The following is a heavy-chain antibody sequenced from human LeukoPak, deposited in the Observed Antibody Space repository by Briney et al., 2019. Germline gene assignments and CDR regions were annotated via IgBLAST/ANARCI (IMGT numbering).Heavy chain of an antibody. CDR3: ARGVAVPGFDY. Sequence: GGSLRLSCAASEFSVGSNYMTWVRQAPGKGLEWVSLIYSGGSTYYADSVKGRFTISRDNSKNTLYLQMKSLRADDTAVYYCARGVAVPGFDYWGQGTLVTVSS. CDR1: EFSVGSNY. V-gene: IGHV3-66*01. CDR2: IYSGGST. J-gene: IGHJ4*02. D-gene: IGHD6-19*01.